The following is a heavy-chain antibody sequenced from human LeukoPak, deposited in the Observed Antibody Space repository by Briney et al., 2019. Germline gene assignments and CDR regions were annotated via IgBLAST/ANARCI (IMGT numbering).Heavy chain of an antibody. J-gene: IGHJ3*02. CDR2: IYYSGST. Sequence: SETLSLTCTVSGGSLSSSSYYWGWIRQPPGKGLEWIGSIYYSGSTYYNPSLKSRVTISVDTSKNQFSLKLSSVTAADTAVYYCATAVITMVRGDLNAFDIWGQGTMVTVSS. CDR3: ATAVITMVRGDLNAFDI. V-gene: IGHV4-39*01. CDR1: GGSLSSSSYY. D-gene: IGHD3-10*01.